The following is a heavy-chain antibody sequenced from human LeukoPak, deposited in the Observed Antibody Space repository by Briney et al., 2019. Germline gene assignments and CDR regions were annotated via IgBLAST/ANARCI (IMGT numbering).Heavy chain of an antibody. V-gene: IGHV3-23*01. CDR2: ISGSGGST. Sequence: PGGSLRLSCAASGFTFSSYAMSWVRQAPGKGLEWVSAISGSGGSTYYADSVKGRFTISRDNSKNTLYLQMNNLRAEDTAVYYCAKDWAFYDILTGSNHNWFDPWGQGTLVTVSS. J-gene: IGHJ5*02. CDR3: AKDWAFYDILTGSNHNWFDP. CDR1: GFTFSSYA. D-gene: IGHD3-9*01.